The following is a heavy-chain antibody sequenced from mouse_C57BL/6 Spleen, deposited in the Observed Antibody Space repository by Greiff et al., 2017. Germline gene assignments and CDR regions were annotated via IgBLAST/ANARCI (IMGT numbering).Heavy chain of an antibody. D-gene: IGHD4-1*01. J-gene: IGHJ2*01. CDR2: IYPGSGNT. CDR1: GYSFTSYY. V-gene: IGHV1-66*01. CDR3: ANLGPHDFDY. Sequence: VQLQQSGPELVKPGASVKISCKASGYSFTSYYIHWVKQRPGQGLEWIGWIYPGSGNTKYNEKFKGKATLTANTSSSTTYMQLSCLTSEDSAVYYGANLGPHDFDYWGQGTTLTVSS.